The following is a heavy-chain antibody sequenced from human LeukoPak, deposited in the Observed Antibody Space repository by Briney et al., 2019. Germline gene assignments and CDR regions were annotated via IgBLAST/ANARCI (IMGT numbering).Heavy chain of an antibody. D-gene: IGHD6-13*01. CDR3: ARVTAAAINFDY. Sequence: PSQALSLTCTVSGGSISSGGYYWSWIRQHPGKGLEWIGYIYYSGSTYYNPSLKSRVTISVDTSKNQFSLKLSSVTAADTVVYYCARVTAAAINFDYWGQGTLVTVSS. V-gene: IGHV4-31*03. CDR2: IYYSGST. J-gene: IGHJ4*02. CDR1: GGSISSGGYY.